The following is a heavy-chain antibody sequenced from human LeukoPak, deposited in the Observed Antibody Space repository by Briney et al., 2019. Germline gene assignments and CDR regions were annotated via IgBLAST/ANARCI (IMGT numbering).Heavy chain of an antibody. CDR1: GGSISSGDYY. J-gene: IGHJ6*03. D-gene: IGHD2-2*02. V-gene: IGHV4-30-4*08. CDR3: ARSRYCSSTSCYTAIRLYYYYYYMDV. CDR2: IYYSGST. Sequence: SETLSLTCTVSGGSISSGDYYWSWIRQPPGKGLEWIGYIYYSGSTYYNPSLKSLVAISVDTSKHQFSLKLSSVTAADTAVYYSARSRYCSSTSCYTAIRLYYYYYYMDVWGKGTTVTVSS.